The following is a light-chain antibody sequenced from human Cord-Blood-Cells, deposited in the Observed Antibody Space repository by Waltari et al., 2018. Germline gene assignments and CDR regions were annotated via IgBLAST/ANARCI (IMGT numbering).Light chain of an antibody. Sequence: DIQMTQSPSSLSASVGDRVTITCRASQSISSYLNWYQQKPGKAPKLLIYAASSLQSRVPSTFSCSGSGKDLTLTIGSLEPEDFAVYYCQQRSNWPPLTFGGGTKVEIK. CDR1: QSISSY. J-gene: IGKJ4*01. CDR2: AAS. V-gene: IGKV1-39*01. CDR3: QQRSNWPPLT.